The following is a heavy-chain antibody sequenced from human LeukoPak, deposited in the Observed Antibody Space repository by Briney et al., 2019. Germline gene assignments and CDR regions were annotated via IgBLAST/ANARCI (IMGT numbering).Heavy chain of an antibody. CDR2: IYPGDSDT. V-gene: IGHV5-51*01. D-gene: IGHD2-2*01. Sequence: GESLQISCKGSGYSFTSYWIGWVRQLPGKGLEWMGIIYPGDSDTRYSPSFQGQVTISADKSISTAYLQWSSLKASDTAMYYCARHPGGYCSSTSCYPHAFDIWGQGTMVTVSS. CDR3: ARHPGGYCSSTSCYPHAFDI. J-gene: IGHJ3*02. CDR1: GYSFTSYW.